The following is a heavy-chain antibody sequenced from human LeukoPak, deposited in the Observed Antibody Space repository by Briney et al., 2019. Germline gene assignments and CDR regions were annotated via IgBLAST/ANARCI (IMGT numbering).Heavy chain of an antibody. Sequence: PGGSLRLSCAASGFTFSDYYMSWIRQAPGKGLEWVSYISSSGSTIYYADSVKGRFTISRDNAKNSLYLQMNSLRAEDTAVYYCARDPNYYDSSAPGGYWGQGTLVTVSS. CDR2: ISSSGSTI. V-gene: IGHV3-11*04. CDR1: GFTFSDYY. D-gene: IGHD3-22*01. CDR3: ARDPNYYDSSAPGGY. J-gene: IGHJ4*02.